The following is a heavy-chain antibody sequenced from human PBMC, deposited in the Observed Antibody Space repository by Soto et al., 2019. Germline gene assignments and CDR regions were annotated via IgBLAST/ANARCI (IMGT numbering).Heavy chain of an antibody. CDR3: ATGYGYCSGGSCPRYYYMDV. D-gene: IGHD2-15*01. CDR2: FDPEDGET. J-gene: IGHJ6*03. Sequence: QVQLVQSGAEVKKPGASVKVSCKVSGYTLTELSMHWVRQAPGKGLEWMGGFDPEDGETIYAQKFQGRVTMTEDTSTDTAYMELDSLRSEDTAVYYCATGYGYCSGGSCPRYYYMDVWGKGTTVTVSS. CDR1: GYTLTELS. V-gene: IGHV1-24*01.